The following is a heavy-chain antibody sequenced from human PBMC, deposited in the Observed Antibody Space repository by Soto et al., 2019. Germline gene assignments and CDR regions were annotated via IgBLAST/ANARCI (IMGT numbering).Heavy chain of an antibody. CDR2: ISYDGSNK. D-gene: IGHD4-17*01. Sequence: GGSLRLSCAASGFTFSSYGMHWVRQAPGKGLEWVAVISYDGSNKYYADSVKGRFTISRDNSKNTLYLQMNSLRAEDTAVYYCAKDEHDYGDSSLDYWGQGTLVTVSS. CDR1: GFTFSSYG. CDR3: AKDEHDYGDSSLDY. J-gene: IGHJ4*02. V-gene: IGHV3-30*18.